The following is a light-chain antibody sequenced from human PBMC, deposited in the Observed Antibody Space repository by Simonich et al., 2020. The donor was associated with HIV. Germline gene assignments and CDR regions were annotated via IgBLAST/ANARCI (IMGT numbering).Light chain of an antibody. CDR3: SSYTSSSTVV. J-gene: IGLJ2*01. CDR2: RNK. Sequence: QSVLTQPPSASGTPGQRVTISFSGSSSNIGSSTVHWYQQPPGAAPKLLIYRNKQRPSGVPDRFSGSKSGTSASLAISGLQSEDEADYYCSSYTSSSTVVFGGETKLTVL. CDR1: SSNIGSST. V-gene: IGLV1-44*01.